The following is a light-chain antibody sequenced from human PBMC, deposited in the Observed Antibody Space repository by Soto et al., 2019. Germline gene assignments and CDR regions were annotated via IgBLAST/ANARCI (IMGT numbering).Light chain of an antibody. CDR3: AAWDDSLNGQV. CDR1: SSNIESNT. V-gene: IGLV1-44*01. CDR2: NNN. Sequence: QSVLTQPPSASGTPGQRVTISCSGSSSNIESNTVNWYQQLPGTAPKLLIYNNNQRPSRVPDRFSGSKSGTSASLAISGLQSEDEADYYCAAWDDSLNGQVFGGGTKLTVL. J-gene: IGLJ3*02.